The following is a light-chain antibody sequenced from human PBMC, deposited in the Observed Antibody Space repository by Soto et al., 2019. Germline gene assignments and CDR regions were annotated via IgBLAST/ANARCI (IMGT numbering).Light chain of an antibody. CDR3: SSYTSSDTLV. CDR2: EVS. CDR1: RDDIGDYNY. J-gene: IGLJ3*02. V-gene: IGLV2-14*01. Sequence: QSALTQPASVSGSPGQSITISCTGTRDDIGDYNYVSWYQQYPGKAPKLIIFEVSNRPSGVSDRFSGSKSGNTASLTISGVQTEVEATYFCSSYTSSDTLVFGGGTKLTVL.